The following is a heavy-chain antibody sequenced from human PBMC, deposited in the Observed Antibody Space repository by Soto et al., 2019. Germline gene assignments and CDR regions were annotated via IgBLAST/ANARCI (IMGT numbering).Heavy chain of an antibody. CDR3: ARSEETYNDVLTGMDLYYYYFGMDV. V-gene: IGHV1-69*13. D-gene: IGHD3-9*01. CDR2: IMPIFGRA. Sequence: SVKVSCKASGGTFSNYAFSWVRQAPGQGLEWLGGIMPIFGRADYAQKFRGRVTITADESTSTAYMEASSLRSEDTAVYYCARSEETYNDVLTGMDLYYYYFGMDVWGQGTTVTVSS. J-gene: IGHJ6*02. CDR1: GGTFSNYA.